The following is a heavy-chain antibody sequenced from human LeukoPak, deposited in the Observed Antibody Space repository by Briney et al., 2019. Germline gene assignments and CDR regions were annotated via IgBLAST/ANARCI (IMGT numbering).Heavy chain of an antibody. Sequence: ASVKVSCKASGYTFTSYAMNWVRQAPGQGLEWTGWINTNTGNPTYAQGFTGRFVFSLDTSVSTAYLQISSLKAEDTAVYYCASNYCSGGSCYLSFDYWGQGTLVTVSS. CDR2: INTNTGNP. V-gene: IGHV7-4-1*02. CDR1: GYTFTSYA. J-gene: IGHJ4*02. D-gene: IGHD2-15*01. CDR3: ASNYCSGGSCYLSFDY.